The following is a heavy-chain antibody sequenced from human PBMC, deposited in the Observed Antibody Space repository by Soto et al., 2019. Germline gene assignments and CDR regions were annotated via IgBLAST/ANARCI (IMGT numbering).Heavy chain of an antibody. CDR1: GYTFTSYS. CDR2: INAGNGNT. J-gene: IGHJ4*02. V-gene: IGHV1-3*01. D-gene: IGHD3-22*01. CDR3: ARAGPSDYYDSSGFDY. Sequence: ASVKVSCKPSGYTFTSYSIHWVRQAPGQRLERMGWINAGNGNTKYSQKFQGRVTITRDTSASTAYMELSSLRSEDTAVYYCARAGPSDYYDSSGFDYWGQGTLVTVSS.